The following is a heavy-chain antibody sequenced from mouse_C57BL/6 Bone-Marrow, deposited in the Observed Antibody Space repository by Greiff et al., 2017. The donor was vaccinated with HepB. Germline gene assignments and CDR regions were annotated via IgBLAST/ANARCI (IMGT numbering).Heavy chain of an antibody. V-gene: IGHV5-9*01. D-gene: IGHD2-4*01. CDR3: ARSRIYYDYDWFAC. Sequence: EVKLMESGGGLVKPGGSLKLSCAASGFTFSSYTMSWVRQTPEKRLEWVATISGGGGNTYYPDSVKGRFTISRDNAKNTLYLQMISLRSEDTALYYCARSRIYYDYDWFACWGQGTLVTVSA. CDR2: ISGGGGNT. CDR1: GFTFSSYT. J-gene: IGHJ3*01.